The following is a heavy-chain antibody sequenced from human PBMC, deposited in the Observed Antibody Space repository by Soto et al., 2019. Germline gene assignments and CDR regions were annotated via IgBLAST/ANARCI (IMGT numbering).Heavy chain of an antibody. Sequence: SLRLSCAASGSTFDDYAMHGVRQAPGKGLEWVSGISWNSGSIGYADSVKGRFTISRDNAKNSLYLQMNSLRAEDTALYYCAKGRGYSGYAVDYWGQGTLVTVSS. CDR1: GSTFDDYA. V-gene: IGHV3-9*01. J-gene: IGHJ4*02. CDR2: ISWNSGSI. CDR3: AKGRGYSGYAVDY. D-gene: IGHD5-12*01.